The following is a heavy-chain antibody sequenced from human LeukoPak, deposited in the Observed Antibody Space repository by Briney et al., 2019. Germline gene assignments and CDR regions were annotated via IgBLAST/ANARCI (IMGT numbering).Heavy chain of an antibody. Sequence: SVKVSCKASGGTFSSYAISWVRQAPGQRLEWMGGIIPIFGTANYAQKFQGRVTITTDESTSTAYMELSSLRSEDTAVYYCAGTSGHSYGYGGYYYMDVWGKGTTVTVSS. D-gene: IGHD5-18*01. V-gene: IGHV1-69*05. CDR1: GGTFSSYA. CDR3: AGTSGHSYGYGGYYYMDV. CDR2: IIPIFGTA. J-gene: IGHJ6*03.